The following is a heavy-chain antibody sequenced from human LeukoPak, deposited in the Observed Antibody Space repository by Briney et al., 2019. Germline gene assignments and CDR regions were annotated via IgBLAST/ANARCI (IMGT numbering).Heavy chain of an antibody. CDR3: ARDDYGGNSDDAFDI. J-gene: IGHJ3*02. D-gene: IGHD4-23*01. CDR2: IYYSGST. Sequence: PSETLSLTCTVSGGSISSYYWSWIRQPPGKGLEWIGYIYYSGSTNYNPSLKSRVTISVDTSKNQSSLKLSSVTAADTAVYYCARDDYGGNSDDAFDIWGQGTMVTVSS. V-gene: IGHV4-59*01. CDR1: GGSISSYY.